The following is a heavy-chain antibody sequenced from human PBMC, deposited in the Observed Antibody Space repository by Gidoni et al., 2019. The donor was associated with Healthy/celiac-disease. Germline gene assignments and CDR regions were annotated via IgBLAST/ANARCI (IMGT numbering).Heavy chain of an antibody. CDR3: ARPSISGGSYYYYGMDV. CDR2: ISYDGSNK. V-gene: IGHV3-30*01. Sequence: GLEWVAVISYDGSNKYYADSVKGRFTITRDNSKNTLYLQMNSLRAEDTAVYYCARPSISGGSYYYYGMDVWGQGTTVTVSS. J-gene: IGHJ6*02. D-gene: IGHD6-25*01.